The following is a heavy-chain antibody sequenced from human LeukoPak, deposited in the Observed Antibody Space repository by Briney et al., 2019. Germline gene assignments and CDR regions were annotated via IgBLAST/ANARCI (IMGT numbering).Heavy chain of an antibody. D-gene: IGHD3-10*01. CDR1: GFSFTTYW. V-gene: IGHV3-7*03. Sequence: GGSLRLSCAASGFSFTTYWMGWVRQAPGKGLEWVANIKQDGTEKYYVDSVKGRFTISRDNAKNSLYLQMNSLRAEDTALYYCAKDPKGWFGEFFDSWGQGALVTVSS. CDR2: IKQDGTEK. CDR3: AKDPKGWFGEFFDS. J-gene: IGHJ4*02.